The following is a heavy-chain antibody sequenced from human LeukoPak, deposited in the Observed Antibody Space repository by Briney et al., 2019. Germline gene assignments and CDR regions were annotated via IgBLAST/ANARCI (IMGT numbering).Heavy chain of an antibody. J-gene: IGHJ5*02. CDR2: ISYDGSNK. CDR3: ARGYLNRGTRNWFDP. V-gene: IGHV3-30*03. Sequence: GGSLRLSCAASGFTFSSYGMHWVRQAPGKGLEWVAVISYDGSNKYYADSVKGRFTISRDNSKNTLYLQMNSLRAEDTAVYYCARGYLNRGTRNWFDPWGQGTLVTVSS. CDR1: GFTFSSYG. D-gene: IGHD1-1*01.